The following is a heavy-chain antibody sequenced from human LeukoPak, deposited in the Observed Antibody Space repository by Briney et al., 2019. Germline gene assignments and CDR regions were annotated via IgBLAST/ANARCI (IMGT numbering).Heavy chain of an antibody. CDR1: GYTLIELS. D-gene: IGHD1-26*01. CDR3: ATHLGATLFDY. Sequence: ASVKVSCKVSGYTLIELSMHWVREAPGKGLEWMGNFDPEHGEPIYAQRFQGRVTMTEDTSTDTAYMELSSLRPEDTAVYYCATHLGATLFDYWGQGTLVTVSS. J-gene: IGHJ4*02. V-gene: IGHV1-24*01. CDR2: FDPEHGEP.